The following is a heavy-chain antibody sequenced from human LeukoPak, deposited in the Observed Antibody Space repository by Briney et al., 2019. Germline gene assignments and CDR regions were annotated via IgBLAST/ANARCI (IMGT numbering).Heavy chain of an antibody. D-gene: IGHD2-21*02. Sequence: ASVKVSCKASGYTFSDHYMQWVRQAPGQGLEWMGWINPNSGGTNYAQKFQGRVTMTRDTSISTAYMELSRLRSDDTAVYYCAVNLAYCGGDCYPFDAFDIWGQGTMVTVSS. V-gene: IGHV1-2*02. J-gene: IGHJ3*02. CDR3: AVNLAYCGGDCYPFDAFDI. CDR1: GYTFSDHY. CDR2: INPNSGGT.